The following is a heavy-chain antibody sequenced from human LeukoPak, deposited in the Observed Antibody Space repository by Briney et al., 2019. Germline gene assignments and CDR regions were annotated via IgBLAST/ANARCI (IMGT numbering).Heavy chain of an antibody. V-gene: IGHV4-39*01. CDR1: GGSFNDYY. D-gene: IGHD3-9*01. J-gene: IGHJ3*02. CDR2: IYYSGST. CDR3: AGPYYDILTGYRFGGAFDI. Sequence: SETLSLTCAVYGGSFNDYYWGWIRQPPGKGLEWIGSIYYSGSTYYNPSLKSRVTISVDTSKNQFSLKLSSVTAADTAVYYCAGPYYDILTGYRFGGAFDIWGQGTMVTVSS.